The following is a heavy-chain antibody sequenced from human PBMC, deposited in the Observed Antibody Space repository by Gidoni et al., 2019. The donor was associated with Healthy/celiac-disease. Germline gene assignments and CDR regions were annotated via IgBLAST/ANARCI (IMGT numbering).Heavy chain of an antibody. CDR1: VGSIRRFGYY. J-gene: IGHJ4*02. CDR2: IYYSGST. Sequence: QVQLQESGPGLVHPSQTLSLPCPVSVGSIRRFGYYWRWIRQHPGKGLEWIGYIYYSGSTYYNPYLKSRVTISVDTSKNQFSLKLSSVTAADTAVYYCARAAGQVIAAHPAPWFDYWGQGTLVTVSS. D-gene: IGHD6-6*01. V-gene: IGHV4-31*03. CDR3: ARAAGQVIAAHPAPWFDY.